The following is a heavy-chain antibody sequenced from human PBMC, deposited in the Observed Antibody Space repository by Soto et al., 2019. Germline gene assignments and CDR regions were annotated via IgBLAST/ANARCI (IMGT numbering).Heavy chain of an antibody. V-gene: IGHV1-3*01. D-gene: IGHD5-18*01. J-gene: IGHJ4*02. CDR1: GYTFTNNV. CDR3: AREVPYGYSRFDY. CDR2: VNAGTDNT. Sequence: QVHLVQSGAEVKKPGASVKVSCKTSGYTFTNNVIHWVREAPGQRLEWMGWVNAGTDNTKWSREFQGRLTLTKDTSATTAYMELSSLTSEDTAKYFCAREVPYGYSRFDYWGQGTLVTVTS.